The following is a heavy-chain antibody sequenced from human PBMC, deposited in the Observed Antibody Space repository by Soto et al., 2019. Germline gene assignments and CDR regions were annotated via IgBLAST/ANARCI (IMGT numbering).Heavy chain of an antibody. J-gene: IGHJ4*02. V-gene: IGHV1-2*02. CDR3: ATRYSHVHF. CDR2: INPNSGDT. Sequence: ASVKVSCKSSGYAFTGYYIHWVRKAPGQGLEWMGWINPNSGDTNYAQKFQGRVTMTRDTSFSTAYMELSSLRSDDTAVYYCATRYSHVHFWGQGTLVTFSS. CDR1: GYAFTGYY. D-gene: IGHD5-18*01.